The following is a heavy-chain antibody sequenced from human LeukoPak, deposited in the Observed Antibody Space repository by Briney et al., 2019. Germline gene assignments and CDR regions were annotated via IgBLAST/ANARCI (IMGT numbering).Heavy chain of an antibody. CDR1: GYSFTSYW. CDR3: ARLSTLTNIVVVPAANAFDI. CDR2: IYPGDSDT. J-gene: IGHJ3*02. Sequence: GESLKISCKGSGYSFTSYWIAWVRQMPGKGLEWMGIIYPGDSDTRYSPSFQGQVTISADKSISTAYLQWSSLKASDTAMYYCARLSTLTNIVVVPAANAFDIWGQGTMVTVSS. V-gene: IGHV5-51*01. D-gene: IGHD2-2*01.